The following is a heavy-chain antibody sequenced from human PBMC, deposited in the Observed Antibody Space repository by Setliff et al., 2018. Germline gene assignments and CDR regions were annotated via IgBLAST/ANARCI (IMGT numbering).Heavy chain of an antibody. J-gene: IGHJ6*03. V-gene: IGHV4-39*07. CDR1: GGSISSSSYY. CDR2: IYYSGST. D-gene: IGHD3-3*01. Sequence: SETLSLTCTVSGGSISSSSYYWGWIRQPPGKGLEWIGSIYYSGSTNYTPSLKSRVTISVDTSKNQFSWKLSSVTAADTAVYYCARGIPAYDFWSGYYIGYYYYMDVWGKGTTVTVSS. CDR3: ARGIPAYDFWSGYYIGYYYYMDV.